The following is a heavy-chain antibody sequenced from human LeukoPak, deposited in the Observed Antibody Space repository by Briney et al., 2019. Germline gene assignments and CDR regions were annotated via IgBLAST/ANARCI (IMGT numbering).Heavy chain of an antibody. V-gene: IGHV3-21*01. J-gene: IGHJ4*02. Sequence: PGGSLRLSCAASGFTFSSYSMNWVHQAPGKGLEWVSSISSSSSYIYYADSVKGRFTISRDNAKNSLYLQMNSLRAEDTAVYYCATYYYDSSGYPFDYWGQGTLVTVSS. CDR3: ATYYYDSSGYPFDY. CDR1: GFTFSSYS. D-gene: IGHD3-22*01. CDR2: ISSSSSYI.